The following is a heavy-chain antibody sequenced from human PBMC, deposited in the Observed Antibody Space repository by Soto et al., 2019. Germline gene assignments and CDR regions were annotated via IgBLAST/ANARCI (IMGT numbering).Heavy chain of an antibody. J-gene: IGHJ4*02. V-gene: IGHV1-18*01. CDR3: ARDVYCSSTSCADFDS. CDR1: GYTFNSKG. D-gene: IGHD2-2*01. Sequence: SAKPSCKAPGYTFNSKGISSVRHDPGQGLEWMGWISAYNGNTNYAQKLQGRVTMTTDTSTSTAYMELRSPRSDDTAVYYCARDVYCSSTSCADFDSWGQGPLVTASS. CDR2: ISAYNGNT.